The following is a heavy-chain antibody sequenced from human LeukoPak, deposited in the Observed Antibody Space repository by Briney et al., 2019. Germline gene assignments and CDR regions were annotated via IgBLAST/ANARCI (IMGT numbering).Heavy chain of an antibody. CDR1: GYTFTSYD. Sequence: ASVKVSCKASGYTFTSYDINWVRQAPGQGLEWMGWISAYNGNTNYAQKLQGRVTMTTDTSTSTAYMELRSLRSDDTAVYYCARVTDGDFYFDYWGQGTLVTVSS. CDR3: ARVTDGDFYFDY. J-gene: IGHJ4*02. CDR2: ISAYNGNT. D-gene: IGHD4-17*01. V-gene: IGHV1-18*01.